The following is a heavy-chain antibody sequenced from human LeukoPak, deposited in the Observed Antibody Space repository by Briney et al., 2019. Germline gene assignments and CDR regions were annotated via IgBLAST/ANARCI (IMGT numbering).Heavy chain of an antibody. V-gene: IGHV3-7*01. CDR2: IKQDGSEK. CDR1: GFTFSSYW. J-gene: IGHJ4*02. CDR3: ARDSREQLVQGVFDY. D-gene: IGHD6-6*01. Sequence: PGGSLRLSCAASGFTFSSYWMSWVRQAPGKGLEWVANIKQDGSEKYYVDSVKGRFTISRDNAKNSLYLQMNSLRAEDTAVYYCARDSREQLVQGVFDYWGQGTLVTVSS.